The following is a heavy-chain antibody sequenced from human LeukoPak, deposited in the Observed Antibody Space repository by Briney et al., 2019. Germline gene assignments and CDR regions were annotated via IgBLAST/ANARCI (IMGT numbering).Heavy chain of an antibody. V-gene: IGHV4-59*01. J-gene: IGHJ5*02. CDR1: GGSISSYY. CDR3: ARRRNWNYWFDP. CDR2: IYYSGST. Sequence: SETLSLTCTVSGGSISSYYWSWIRQHPGKGLEWIGYIYYSGSTNYNPSLKSRVTISVDTSKNQFSLKLSSVTAADTAVYYCARRRNWNYWFDPWGQGTLVTVSS. D-gene: IGHD1-7*01.